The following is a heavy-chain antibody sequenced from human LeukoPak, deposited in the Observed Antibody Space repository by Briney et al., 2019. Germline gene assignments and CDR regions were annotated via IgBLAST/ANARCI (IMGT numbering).Heavy chain of an antibody. V-gene: IGHV3-23*01. D-gene: IGHD3-3*01. CDR1: GFTFSSYA. Sequence: GGSLRLSCAASGFTFSSYAMSWVRQAPGKGLEWVSAISGSGGSTYYADSVKGRFTISRDNSKNTLYLQMNSLRAEDTAVYYCSNPPASGGIFGGVRDYWGQGTLVTVSS. CDR3: SNPPASGGIFGGVRDY. J-gene: IGHJ4*02. CDR2: ISGSGGST.